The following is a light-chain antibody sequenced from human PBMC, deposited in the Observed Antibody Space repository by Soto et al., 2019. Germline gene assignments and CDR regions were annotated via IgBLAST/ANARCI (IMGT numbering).Light chain of an antibody. Sequence: QSVLTQPASVSGSPGQSITISCTGTSSDVGAYDFVSWYQQHPGKAPKYLIYEVSNRPSGVSDRFSGSKSGTTASLTISGLQAEDEADYYCSSYTPTDPYVFGTGTKVTVL. CDR1: SSDVGAYDF. V-gene: IGLV2-14*01. CDR3: SSYTPTDPYV. CDR2: EVS. J-gene: IGLJ1*01.